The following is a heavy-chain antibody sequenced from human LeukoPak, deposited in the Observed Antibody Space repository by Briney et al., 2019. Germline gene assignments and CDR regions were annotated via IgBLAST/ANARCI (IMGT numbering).Heavy chain of an antibody. CDR3: ARDRYSSSWYWFDP. CDR1: GFTFSSYE. J-gene: IGHJ5*02. V-gene: IGHV3-48*03. Sequence: GGSLRLSCAASGFTFSSYEMNWVRQAPGKGLEWVSYISSSGSTIYCADSVKGRFTISRDNAKNSLYLQMNSLRAEDTAVYYCARDRYSSSWYWFDPWGQGTLVTVSS. D-gene: IGHD6-13*01. CDR2: ISSSGSTI.